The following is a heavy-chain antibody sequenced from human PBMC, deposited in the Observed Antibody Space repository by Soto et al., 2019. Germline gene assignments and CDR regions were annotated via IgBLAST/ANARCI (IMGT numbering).Heavy chain of an antibody. D-gene: IGHD2-21*01. V-gene: IGHV3-66*04. CDR3: ARLSGDHSAFFSYGMDA. J-gene: IGHJ6*02. CDR2: IYSIGPT. Sequence: GGSLRLSCAASGFTISNNYMNWVRQAPGKGLEWVSVIYSIGPTYYADSVKGRFTISRDNARNTLSLQMNSLRADGTAVYYCARLSGDHSAFFSYGMDAWGQGTTVTVSS. CDR1: GFTISNNY.